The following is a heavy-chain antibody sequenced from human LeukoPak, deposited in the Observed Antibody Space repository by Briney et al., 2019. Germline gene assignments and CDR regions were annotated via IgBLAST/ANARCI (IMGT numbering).Heavy chain of an antibody. V-gene: IGHV3-23*01. J-gene: IGHJ1*01. Sequence: GGSLRLSCAASGFTFSSYAMSWVRQAPGKGLEWVSAISGSGGSTYYADSVKGRFTISRDNSKNTLYLQVNSLRAGDTAVYYCAKGPGYSSGWSSAEYFQHWGQGTLVTVSS. CDR1: GFTFSSYA. CDR2: ISGSGGST. D-gene: IGHD6-19*01. CDR3: AKGPGYSSGWSSAEYFQH.